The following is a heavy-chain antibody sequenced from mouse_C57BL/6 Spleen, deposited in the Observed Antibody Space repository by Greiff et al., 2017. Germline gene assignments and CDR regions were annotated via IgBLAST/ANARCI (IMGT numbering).Heavy chain of an antibody. V-gene: IGHV5-6*01. CDR3: ARKRGDYDAWFAY. CDR2: ISSGGSYT. Sequence: EVQVVESGGDLVKPGGSLKLSCAASGFTFSSYGMSWVRQTPDKRLEWVATISSGGSYTYYPDSVKGRFTISRDNAKNTLYLQMSSLKSEDTAMYYCARKRGDYDAWFAYWGQGTLVTVSA. D-gene: IGHD2-4*01. J-gene: IGHJ3*01. CDR1: GFTFSSYG.